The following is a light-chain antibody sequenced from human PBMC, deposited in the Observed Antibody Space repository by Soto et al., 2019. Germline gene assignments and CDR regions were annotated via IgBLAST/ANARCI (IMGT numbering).Light chain of an antibody. Sequence: DLQMTQSPSSQSASVGDRVTITCRASETISRSLNWFQPKPGKAPKLLIYAASILQNEVPSRFSGSGSGTDFTLSITSLQFEDFATYYCQQTHSVPLTFGQGTRLEIK. CDR2: AAS. V-gene: IGKV1-39*01. J-gene: IGKJ5*01. CDR3: QQTHSVPLT. CDR1: ETISRS.